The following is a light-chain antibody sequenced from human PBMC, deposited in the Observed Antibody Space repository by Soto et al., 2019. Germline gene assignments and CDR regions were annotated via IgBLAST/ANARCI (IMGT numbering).Light chain of an antibody. CDR1: QSVNIY. CDR2: GAS. J-gene: IGKJ1*01. Sequence: EIVLTQSPATLSLSPWERATLSCRASQSVNIYLAWYQQKPGQPPRLLINGASTRAPGIPARFTGSGSGTEFTLTISSLQSEDFAVYYCQQHNNWPLTFGQGTKVDIK. CDR3: QQHNNWPLT. V-gene: IGKV3-15*01.